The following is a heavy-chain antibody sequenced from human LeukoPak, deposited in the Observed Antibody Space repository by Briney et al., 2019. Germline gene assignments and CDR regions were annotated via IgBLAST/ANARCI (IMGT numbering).Heavy chain of an antibody. CDR2: INHNGEMI. V-gene: IGHV3-48*03. CDR3: ARDNAWAFHY. J-gene: IGHJ4*02. Sequence: GGSLRLSCAASGFTFSNYVMSWVRQAPGKGVEWVSYINHNGEMIFYPDFVKGRFTISRDNAKNSLYLQMNSLRAEDTAVYYCARDNAWAFHYWGQGNLVTVSS. CDR1: GFTFSNYV. D-gene: IGHD1-26*01.